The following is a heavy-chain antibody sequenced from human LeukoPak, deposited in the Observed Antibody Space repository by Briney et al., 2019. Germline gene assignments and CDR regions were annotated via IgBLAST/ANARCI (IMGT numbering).Heavy chain of an antibody. D-gene: IGHD2-15*01. CDR1: GFTFDDYG. J-gene: IGHJ6*03. V-gene: IGHV4-34*01. CDR2: INHSGST. CDR3: ARLDIVVVVAAADYYYYMDV. Sequence: PGGSLRLSCAASGFTFDDYGMSWVRQPPGKGLEWIGEINHSGSTNYNPSLKSRVTISVDTSKNQFSLKLSSVTAADTAVYYCARLDIVVVVAAADYYYYMDVWGKGTTVTISS.